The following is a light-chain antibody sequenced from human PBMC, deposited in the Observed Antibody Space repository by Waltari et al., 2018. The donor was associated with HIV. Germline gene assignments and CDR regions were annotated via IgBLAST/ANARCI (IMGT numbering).Light chain of an antibody. CDR2: DDT. J-gene: IGLJ3*02. CDR3: QVWDTSGDPWV. V-gene: IGLV3-21*02. CDR1: NIGSKN. Sequence: SYVLTQPPSVSVAPGQTARITCGGNNIGSKNVHWYQQKPGQAPVLVVYDDTDRPSGIPERFSGSNSGNTATLTISRVEAGDEADYYCQVWDTSGDPWVFGGGTKLTVL.